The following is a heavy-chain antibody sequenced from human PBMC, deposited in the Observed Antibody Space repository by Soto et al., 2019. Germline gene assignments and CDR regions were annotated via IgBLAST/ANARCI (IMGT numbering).Heavy chain of an antibody. CDR3: AKGGYCSGGSCYHSSVDY. V-gene: IGHV3-30*18. D-gene: IGHD2-15*01. CDR1: GFTFSSYG. CDR2: ISYDGSNK. Sequence: GGSLRLSCAASGFTFSSYGMHWVRQAPGKGLEWVAVISYDGSNKYYADSVKGRFTISRDNSKNTLYLQMNSLRAEDTAVYYCAKGGYCSGGSCYHSSVDYWGQGTLVTVSS. J-gene: IGHJ4*02.